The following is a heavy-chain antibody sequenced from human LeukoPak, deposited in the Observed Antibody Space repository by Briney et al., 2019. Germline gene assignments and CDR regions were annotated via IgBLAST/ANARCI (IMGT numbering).Heavy chain of an antibody. CDR2: ISGSGGST. J-gene: IGHJ4*02. CDR3: AKDRWDYYDSSGYVDY. V-gene: IGHV3-23*01. D-gene: IGHD3-22*01. CDR1: GFTFSSYA. Sequence: PGGSLRLPCAASGFTFSSYAMSWVRQAPGKGLEWVSAISGSGGSTYYADSVKGRFTISRDNSKNTLYLQMNSLRAEDTAVYYCAKDRWDYYDSSGYVDYWGQGTLVTVSS.